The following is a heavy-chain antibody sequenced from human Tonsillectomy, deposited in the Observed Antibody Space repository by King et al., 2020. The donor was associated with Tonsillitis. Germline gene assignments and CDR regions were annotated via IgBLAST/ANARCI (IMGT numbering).Heavy chain of an antibody. V-gene: IGHV1-46*01. J-gene: IGHJ3*02. CDR1: GYTFTNYQ. Sequence: QLVQSGAEVKKPGASVKVSCKASGYTFTNYQMHWVRQAPGQGLEWMGISKSSGGSTTYAQKFQGRVTMTRDTSTSTVYMELSSLRSDDTAVYYCARSVAVARISDALDIWGQGIMVTVSS. CDR2: SKSSGGST. D-gene: IGHD5-24*01. CDR3: ARSVAVARISDALDI.